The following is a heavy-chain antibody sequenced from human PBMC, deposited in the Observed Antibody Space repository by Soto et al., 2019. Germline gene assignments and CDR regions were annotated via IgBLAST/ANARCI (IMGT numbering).Heavy chain of an antibody. CDR1: GFTFSSYG. CDR2: ISYDGSNK. Sequence: GGSLRLSCAASGFTFSSYGMHWVRQAPGKGLEWVAVISYDGSNKYYADSVKGRFTISRDNSKNTLYLQMNSLRAEDTAVYYCAKDGPGATVRYEIDYWGQGTLVTVSS. D-gene: IGHD3-9*01. V-gene: IGHV3-30*18. CDR3: AKDGPGATVRYEIDY. J-gene: IGHJ4*02.